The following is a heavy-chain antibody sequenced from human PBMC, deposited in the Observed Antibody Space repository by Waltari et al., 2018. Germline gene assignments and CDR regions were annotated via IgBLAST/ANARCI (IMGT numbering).Heavy chain of an antibody. CDR2: INAGNGNT. Sequence: QVQLVQSGAEVKKPGASVKVSCKASGYTFTSYAMHWVRQAPGQRLEWMGWINAGNGNTKYSQEFQGRVTITRDTSASTAYMELSSLRSEDMAVYYCARSRYSSSWLDAFDIWGQGTMVIVSS. CDR1: GYTFTSYA. CDR3: ARSRYSSSWLDAFDI. D-gene: IGHD6-13*01. V-gene: IGHV1-3*03. J-gene: IGHJ3*02.